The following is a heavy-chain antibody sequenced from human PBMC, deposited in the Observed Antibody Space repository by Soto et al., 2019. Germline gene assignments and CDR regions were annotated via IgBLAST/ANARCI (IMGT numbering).Heavy chain of an antibody. CDR1: GGSFSGYY. CDR3: ARGPAYYYGSGSYYSRFFYDY. D-gene: IGHD3-10*01. V-gene: IGHV4-34*01. J-gene: IGHJ4*02. Sequence: SETLSLTCAVYGGSFSGYYWSWIRQPPGKGLEWIGEINHSGSTNYNPSLKSRVTISVDTSKNQFSLKLSSVTAADTAVYYCARGPAYYYGSGSYYSRFFYDYWGQGTLVTVSS. CDR2: INHSGST.